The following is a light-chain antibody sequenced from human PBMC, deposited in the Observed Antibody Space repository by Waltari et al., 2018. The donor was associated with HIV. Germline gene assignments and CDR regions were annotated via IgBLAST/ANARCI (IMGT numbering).Light chain of an antibody. CDR2: KDN. J-gene: IGLJ2*01. V-gene: IGLV1-47*01. CDR3: AAWDDSLSGVV. Sequence: QSVLTQPPSASGTPGQRVTISCSGSSSNIGSDYVYWYQHLPGTAPKLLIYKDNHRPSGVPDRCSGSKSGTSASLAISGLRPEDEADYSCAAWDDSLSGVVFGGGTKLTVL. CDR1: SSNIGSDY.